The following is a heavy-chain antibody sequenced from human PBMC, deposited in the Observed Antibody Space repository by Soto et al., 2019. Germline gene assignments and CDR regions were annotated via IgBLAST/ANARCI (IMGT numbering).Heavy chain of an antibody. CDR3: AGVPITVTTPVITDY. D-gene: IGHD1-7*01. CDR2: IWYDGSNK. J-gene: IGHJ4*02. Sequence: PGGSLRLSCAASGFTFSSYGMHWVRQAPGKGLEWVAVIWYDGSNKYYADSVKGRFTISRDNSKNTLYLQMNSLRAEDTAVYYCAGVPITVTTPVITDYWGQGTLVTVSS. CDR1: GFTFSSYG. V-gene: IGHV3-33*01.